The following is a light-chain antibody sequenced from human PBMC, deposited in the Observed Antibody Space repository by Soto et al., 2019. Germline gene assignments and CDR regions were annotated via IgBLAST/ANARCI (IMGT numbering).Light chain of an antibody. V-gene: IGKV3-15*01. CDR3: QQDNNCPWT. J-gene: IGKJ1*01. Sequence: MTQYPSALSASVGDRVTITCRASQSIGFSLAWYQQKPGQAPRLLIYGASKRATGFPARFSGSGSGTDFTLTISSLQSEDFAVYYCQQDNNCPWTFGQGTKVDI. CDR1: QSIGFS. CDR2: GAS.